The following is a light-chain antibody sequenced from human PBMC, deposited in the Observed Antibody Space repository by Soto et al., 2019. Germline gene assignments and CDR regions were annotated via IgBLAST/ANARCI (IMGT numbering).Light chain of an antibody. CDR3: SAYTARSTLV. CDR2: EVR. J-gene: IGLJ3*02. V-gene: IGLV2-14*02. Sequence: QSALTQPASVSGSPGQSITISCTRANSDVGNYNLVSWYQQHPDRAPKLIIYEVRNRPSGISSRFSGSRSGNTASLTISGLQSEDEGDYYCSAYTARSTLVFGGGTKLTVL. CDR1: NSDVGNYNL.